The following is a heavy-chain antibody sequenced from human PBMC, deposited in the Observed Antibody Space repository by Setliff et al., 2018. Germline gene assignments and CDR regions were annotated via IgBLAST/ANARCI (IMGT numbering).Heavy chain of an antibody. V-gene: IGHV4-61*02. CDR1: GGSISSGSYY. J-gene: IGHJ4*02. D-gene: IGHD1-26*01. Sequence: SETLSLTCAVSGGSISSGSYYWSWIRQPAGKGLEWVGRLHTSGSTNYNPSLGGRVTISVDTSKNRFSLRLSSVTAADTALYVCARDNTIVGATDYWGQGTLVTVSS. CDR3: ARDNTIVGATDY. CDR2: LHTSGST.